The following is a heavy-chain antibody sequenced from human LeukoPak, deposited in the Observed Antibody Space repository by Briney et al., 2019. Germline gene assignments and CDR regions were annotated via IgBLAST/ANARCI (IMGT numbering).Heavy chain of an antibody. V-gene: IGHV1-18*01. CDR3: ARDRGYDILTGPGY. D-gene: IGHD3-9*01. Sequence: GASVKVSCKASGGTFNDYSVSWVRQAPGQGLEWMGWISAYNGNTNYAQKLQGRVTMTTDTSTSTAYMELRSLRSDDTAVYYCARDRGYDILTGPGYWGQGTLVTVSS. CDR1: GGTFNDYS. CDR2: ISAYNGNT. J-gene: IGHJ4*02.